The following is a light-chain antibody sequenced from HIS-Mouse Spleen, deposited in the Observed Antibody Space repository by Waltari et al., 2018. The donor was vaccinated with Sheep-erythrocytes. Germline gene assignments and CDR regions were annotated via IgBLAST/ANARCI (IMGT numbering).Light chain of an antibody. CDR3: QQSYSTPQFT. J-gene: IGKJ3*01. V-gene: IGKV1-39*01. Sequence: DIQMTQSPSSLSASVGARVTITCRASQSISSYLNWYQQKPGKAPKLLIYAASSLQSWVPSRFSGSGSGTDFTLTISSLQPEDFATYYCQQSYSTPQFTFGPGTKVDIK. CDR2: AAS. CDR1: QSISSY.